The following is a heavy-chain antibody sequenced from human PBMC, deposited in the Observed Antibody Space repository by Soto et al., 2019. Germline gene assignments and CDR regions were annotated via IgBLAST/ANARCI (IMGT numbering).Heavy chain of an antibody. CDR1: GGTFSSYA. V-gene: IGHV1-69*01. CDR3: ARSQGSSTSLEIYYYYYGMDV. Sequence: QVQLVQSGAEVKKPGSSVKVSCKASGGTFSSYAISWVRQAPGQGLEWMGGIIPISGTANYAQQFQGRVTITADESTSTAYMELSSLRSEDTAVYYCARSQGSSTSLEIYYYYYGMDVWGQGTTVTVSS. D-gene: IGHD2-2*01. CDR2: IIPISGTA. J-gene: IGHJ6*02.